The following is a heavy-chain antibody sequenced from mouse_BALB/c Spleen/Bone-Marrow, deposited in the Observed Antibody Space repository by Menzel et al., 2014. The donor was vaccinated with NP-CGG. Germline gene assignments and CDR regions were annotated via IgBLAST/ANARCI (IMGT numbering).Heavy chain of an antibody. CDR1: GYTFTDHV. CDR3: ARGGGYGSSWFAY. Sequence: QVQLQQSGPGLVKPGASVKMSCKASGYTFTDHVISWVKQRTGQGLEWIGEIYPGSGSTYYNEKFKGKATLTADKSSNTAYMQLSSLTSEDSAVYFCARGGGYGSSWFAYWGQGTLVTVSA. V-gene: IGHV1-81*01. CDR2: IYPGSGST. J-gene: IGHJ3*01. D-gene: IGHD1-1*01.